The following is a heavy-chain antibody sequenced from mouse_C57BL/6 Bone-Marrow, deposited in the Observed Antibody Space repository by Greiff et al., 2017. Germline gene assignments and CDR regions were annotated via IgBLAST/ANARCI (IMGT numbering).Heavy chain of an antibody. CDR1: GYTFTSYD. V-gene: IGHV1-85*01. CDR3: ATYYAMDY. CDR2: RYPRDGST. Sequence: VKLMESGPELVKPGASVKLSCKASGYTFTSYDINGVKQRPGQGLGWIGWRYPRDGSTKYNEKFKGKATLTVDTSSSTAYMELHSLTSEDSAVYFCATYYAMDYWGQGTSVTVSS. J-gene: IGHJ4*01.